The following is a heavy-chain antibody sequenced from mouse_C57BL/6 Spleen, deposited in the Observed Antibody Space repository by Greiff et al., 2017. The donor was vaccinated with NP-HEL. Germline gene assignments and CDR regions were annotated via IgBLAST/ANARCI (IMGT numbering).Heavy chain of an antibody. J-gene: IGHJ2*01. Sequence: EVKLVESGGGLVKPGGSLKLSCAASGFTFSSYAMSWVRQTPEKRLEWVATISDGGSYTYYPDNVKGRFTISRDNAKNNLYLQMSHLKSEDTAMDYCARGGLGRDYFDYWGQGTTLTVSS. V-gene: IGHV5-4*03. CDR3: ARGGLGRDYFDY. D-gene: IGHD4-1*01. CDR2: ISDGGSYT. CDR1: GFTFSSYA.